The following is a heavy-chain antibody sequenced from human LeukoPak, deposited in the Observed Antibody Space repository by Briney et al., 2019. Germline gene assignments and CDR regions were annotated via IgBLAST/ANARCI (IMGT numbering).Heavy chain of an antibody. CDR2: INWNGGST. D-gene: IGHD2-21*01. Sequence: GGSLRLSCVASGFIFDDYGMSWVRQAPGKGLEWVSGINWNGGSTGYADSVKGRFTISRDNSNNSLYLQMNSLRTEDTALYYCAKDIFARATYGMDVWGQGTTVTVSS. V-gene: IGHV3-20*04. CDR3: AKDIFARATYGMDV. CDR1: GFIFDDYG. J-gene: IGHJ6*02.